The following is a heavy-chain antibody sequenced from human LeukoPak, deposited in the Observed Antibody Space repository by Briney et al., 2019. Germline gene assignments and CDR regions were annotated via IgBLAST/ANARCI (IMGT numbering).Heavy chain of an antibody. CDR1: GDSISGYY. J-gene: IGHJ4*02. CDR3: ARGHWQFGY. Sequence: SETLSLTCTVSGDSISGYYWTWIRQPPGKGLEWIGYIHYSGNTNYNSSLKSRLDISVDTSKNQLSLQLRSVTPADTAVYYCARGHWQFGYWGQGTLVTVSS. D-gene: IGHD3-16*01. CDR2: IHYSGNT. V-gene: IGHV4-59*03.